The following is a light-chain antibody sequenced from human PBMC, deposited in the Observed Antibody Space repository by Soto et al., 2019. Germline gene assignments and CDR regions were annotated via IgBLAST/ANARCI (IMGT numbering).Light chain of an antibody. J-gene: IGKJ4*01. Sequence: EIVLTQSPATLSLSPGERATLSCRASQSVSSYLAWYQQKPGQAPRLLIYEASNRATGIPARFSGSGSGTDFTLTIRSLETEDVAVYYCQPSNDWVTFGGGKKVEIK. V-gene: IGKV3-11*01. CDR2: EAS. CDR3: QPSNDWVT. CDR1: QSVSSY.